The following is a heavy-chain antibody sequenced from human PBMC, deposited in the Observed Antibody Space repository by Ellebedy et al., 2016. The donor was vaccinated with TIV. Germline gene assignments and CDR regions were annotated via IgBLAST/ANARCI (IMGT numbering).Heavy chain of an antibody. CDR1: GGSISSYY. J-gene: IGHJ3*02. CDR2: IYYSGST. D-gene: IGHD3-10*01. Sequence: SETLSLXXTVSGGSISSYYWSWIRQPPGKGLEWIGSIYYSGSTYYNPSLKSRVTISVDTSKNQFSLKLSSVTAADTAVYYCARHRPKVLRGLWFGELFNAFDIWGQGTMVTVSS. V-gene: IGHV4-39*01. CDR3: ARHRPKVLRGLWFGELFNAFDI.